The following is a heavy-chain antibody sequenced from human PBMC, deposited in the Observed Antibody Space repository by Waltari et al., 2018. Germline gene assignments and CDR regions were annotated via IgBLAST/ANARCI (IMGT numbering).Heavy chain of an antibody. Sequence: QVQLQQWGAGLLKPSETLSLTCAVYGGSFSGYYWSWIRQPPGKGLEWIGEINHSGSTNYNPSLKSRVTISVDTSKNQFSLKLSSVTAADTAVYYCARQKRSRWTLDYWGQGTLVTVSS. D-gene: IGHD1-1*01. CDR2: INHSGST. CDR3: ARQKRSRWTLDY. J-gene: IGHJ4*02. CDR1: GGSFSGYY. V-gene: IGHV4-34*01.